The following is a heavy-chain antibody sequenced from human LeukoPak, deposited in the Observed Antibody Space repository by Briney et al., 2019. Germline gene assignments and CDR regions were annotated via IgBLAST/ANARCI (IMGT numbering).Heavy chain of an antibody. Sequence: PGGSLRLSCAASGFTFSSYSMNWVRQAPGKGLEWVSYISSSSSTIYYADSLKGRFTISRDNAKNSLYLQMNSLRAEDTAVYYCARDPRAAAGPLGYWGQGTLVTVSS. CDR3: ARDPRAAAGPLGY. CDR2: ISSSSSTI. V-gene: IGHV3-48*01. D-gene: IGHD6-13*01. J-gene: IGHJ4*02. CDR1: GFTFSSYS.